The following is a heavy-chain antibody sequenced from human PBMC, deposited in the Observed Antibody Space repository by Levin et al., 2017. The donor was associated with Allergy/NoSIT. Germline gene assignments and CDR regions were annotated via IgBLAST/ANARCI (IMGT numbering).Heavy chain of an antibody. CDR1: GFTFSSYS. D-gene: IGHD2-15*01. J-gene: IGHJ4*02. CDR3: ARGAVVVAATPIDY. Sequence: GGSLRLSCAASGFTFSSYSMNWVRQAPGKGLEWVSSISSSSSYIYYADSVKGRFTISRDNAKNSLYLQMNSLRAEDTAVYYCARGAVVVAATPIDYWGQGTLVTVSS. CDR2: ISSSSSYI. V-gene: IGHV3-21*01.